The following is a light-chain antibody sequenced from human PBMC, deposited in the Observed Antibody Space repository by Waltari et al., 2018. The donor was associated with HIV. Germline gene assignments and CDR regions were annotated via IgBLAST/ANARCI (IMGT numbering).Light chain of an antibody. J-gene: IGLJ2*01. Sequence: SYELTPPASVSVSPGQTASITRAAAKLGHKYVSWYQPKPGQSPVVVIYQYKKRPSGIPERFSGSNSGNTATLTISGTQALDEADYYCQAWDSSTVVFGGGTKVTVL. CDR3: QAWDSSTVV. V-gene: IGLV3-1*01. CDR1: KLGHKY. CDR2: QYK.